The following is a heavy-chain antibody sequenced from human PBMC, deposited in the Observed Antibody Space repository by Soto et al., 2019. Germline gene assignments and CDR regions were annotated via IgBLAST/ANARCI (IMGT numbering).Heavy chain of an antibody. Sequence: GGSLRLSCAASGFTFSSYAMHWVRRAPGKGLEWVSTISGNGGGTYYADSVKGRSTISRDNSKNTLYLQMDSLRVEDTAVYYCAKGGSAYCSGGTCYHAFDYWGQGTLVTVSS. D-gene: IGHD2-15*01. CDR3: AKGGSAYCSGGTCYHAFDY. J-gene: IGHJ4*02. V-gene: IGHV3-23*01. CDR1: GFTFSSYA. CDR2: ISGNGGGT.